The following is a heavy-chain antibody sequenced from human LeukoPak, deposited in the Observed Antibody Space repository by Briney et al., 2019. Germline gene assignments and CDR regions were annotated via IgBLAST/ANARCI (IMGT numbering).Heavy chain of an antibody. CDR1: GGSINSSSSYY. CDR2: IYYSGRT. Sequence: SETLSLTCTVSGGSINSSSSYYWGWIRQPPGKGLEWIGSIYYSGRTYYNPSLKSRATISVDTSKNQFSLKLSSVTAADTAVYYCARGIPPPLTITVYDFWGVYYYYYMDVWGKGTTVTVSS. D-gene: IGHD3-3*01. CDR3: ARGIPPPLTITVYDFWGVYYYYYMDV. J-gene: IGHJ6*03. V-gene: IGHV4-39*07.